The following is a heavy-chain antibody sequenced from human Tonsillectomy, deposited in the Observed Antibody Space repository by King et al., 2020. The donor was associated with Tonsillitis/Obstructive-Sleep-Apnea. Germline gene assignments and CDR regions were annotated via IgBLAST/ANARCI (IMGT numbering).Heavy chain of an antibody. J-gene: IGHJ3*02. D-gene: IGHD4-17*01. V-gene: IGHV4-34*01. CDR1: GGSFRGYY. Sequence: VQLQQWGAGLLKPSETLSLTCAVYGGSFRGYYWSWIRQPPGKGLEWIREINHSGSTNYNPSLTRRVTISVDTSNNQFSLNLSSVTAADTAVYYCARVSTVTTLGAFDIWGQGTMVTVSS. CDR2: INHSGST. CDR3: ARVSTVTTLGAFDI.